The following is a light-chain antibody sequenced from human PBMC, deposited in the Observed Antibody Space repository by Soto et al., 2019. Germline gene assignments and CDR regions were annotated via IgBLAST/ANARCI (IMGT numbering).Light chain of an antibody. J-gene: IGKJ1*01. Sequence: EIVMTQSPATLSVSPGERATLSCRASQSVDTNLAWYQQKPGQAPRVLIYGASTRAAGIPARFSGSGSGTEFTLTISSLQSEDFAVYYCQQYDDWPPWTFGQGTKEEIK. V-gene: IGKV3-15*01. CDR3: QQYDDWPPWT. CDR1: QSVDTN. CDR2: GAS.